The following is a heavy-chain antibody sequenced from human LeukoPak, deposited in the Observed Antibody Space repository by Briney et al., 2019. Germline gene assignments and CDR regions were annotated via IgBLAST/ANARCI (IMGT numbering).Heavy chain of an antibody. CDR1: GYTFTDYY. V-gene: IGHV1-2*02. CDR3: ARDMDSGPDFFDY. CDR2: INPRSGGT. J-gene: IGHJ4*02. D-gene: IGHD1-26*01. Sequence: ASVKVSCKASGYTFTDYYMHWVRQAPGQGLEWMGWINPRSGGTDHAQKFQGRVTMTRDTSISTAYMELSRLRSDDTAVYYCARDMDSGPDFFDYWGPGTLVTVSS.